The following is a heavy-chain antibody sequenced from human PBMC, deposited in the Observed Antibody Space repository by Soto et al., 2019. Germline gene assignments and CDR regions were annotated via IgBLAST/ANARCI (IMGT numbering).Heavy chain of an antibody. D-gene: IGHD2-8*02. CDR2: IWYDGINK. J-gene: IGHJ6*02. CDR3: ARDRVQMVDGLDV. V-gene: IGHV3-33*01. CDR1: GFTFSFYG. Sequence: GGSLRLSCAASGFTFSFYGMHWVRQPPGKGLEWVAVIWYDGINKYYADSVKGRFTISRDNSKNMVYLQMSSLRAEDTAVYYCARDRVQMVDGLDVWGQGTKVTVSS.